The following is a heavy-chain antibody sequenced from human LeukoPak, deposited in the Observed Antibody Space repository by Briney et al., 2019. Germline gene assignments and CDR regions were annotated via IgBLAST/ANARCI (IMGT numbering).Heavy chain of an antibody. D-gene: IGHD3-22*01. CDR3: ARDYYDSSGSIYNWFDP. Sequence: PSQTLSLTCTVPGGSISSGGYYWSWIRQRPGMGLEWLGYIYYSGSTYYNPSLKSRVSISLDTSKNQLSLKLSSVTAADTAVYYCARDYYDSSGSIYNWFDPWGQGTLVIVSS. J-gene: IGHJ5*02. CDR1: GGSISSGGYY. CDR2: IYYSGST. V-gene: IGHV4-31*03.